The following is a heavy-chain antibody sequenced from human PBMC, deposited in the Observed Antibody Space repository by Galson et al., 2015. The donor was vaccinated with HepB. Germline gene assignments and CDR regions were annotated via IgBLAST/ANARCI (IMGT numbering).Heavy chain of an antibody. CDR3: FPHSDFWGGPIDH. V-gene: IGHV3-23*01. CDR2: ITGTGVTT. Sequence: SLRLSCAVSGFTFSNYAMNWVRQAPGKGLEWVSHITGTGVTTNYADSVKGRFTISRDNSKNTLHLEMSRLRAEDTAVYYCFPHSDFWGGPIDHWGQGTLVTVSS. J-gene: IGHJ4*02. CDR1: GFTFSNYA. D-gene: IGHD3-3*01.